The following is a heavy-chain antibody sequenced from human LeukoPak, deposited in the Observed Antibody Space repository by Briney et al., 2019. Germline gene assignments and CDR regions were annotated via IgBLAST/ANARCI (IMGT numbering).Heavy chain of an antibody. CDR3: ARVARCTSCFDVDY. J-gene: IGHJ4*02. CDR1: SGSFYGFY. D-gene: IGHD2-2*01. V-gene: IGHV4-34*01. CDR2: INHSGST. Sequence: PSENLSLNCAVYSGSFYGFYWRWIPPPPGEGVVWFGEINHSGSTNYNPSLKSRVTISVDTSKNQFSLKLSSVTAADTAVYYCARVARCTSCFDVDYWGQGTLVTVSS.